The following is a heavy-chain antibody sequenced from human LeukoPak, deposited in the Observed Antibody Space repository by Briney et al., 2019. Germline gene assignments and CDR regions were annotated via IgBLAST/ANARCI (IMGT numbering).Heavy chain of an antibody. J-gene: IGHJ4*02. Sequence: GGSLRLSCAASGFTFSDYWMNWARQAPGKGLEWVANIDQDGGGKYYLDSVKGRFTISRGNAKSSLYLQIDSLRAEDTAVYYCARGDWAPFDYWGQGSLLTVSS. D-gene: IGHD2-21*02. V-gene: IGHV3-7*01. CDR1: GFTFSDYW. CDR3: ARGDWAPFDY. CDR2: IDQDGGGK.